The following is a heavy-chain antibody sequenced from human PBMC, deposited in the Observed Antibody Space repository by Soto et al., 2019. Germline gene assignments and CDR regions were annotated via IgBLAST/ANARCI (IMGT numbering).Heavy chain of an antibody. CDR1: GFTVSSHA. D-gene: IGHD2-15*01. Sequence: EVQVLESGGGLVQPGGSLRLSCEGSGFTVSSHAMTWIRQAPGKGPEWVSTITADGGTYYADSVMGRFAMSRDTSESTLYLQMNSLGAEDTASYYCAPHVSCSGGSCQYDAFAIRGQGTMVTVSS. CDR3: APHVSCSGGSCQYDAFAI. CDR2: ITADGGT. V-gene: IGHV3-23*01. J-gene: IGHJ3*02.